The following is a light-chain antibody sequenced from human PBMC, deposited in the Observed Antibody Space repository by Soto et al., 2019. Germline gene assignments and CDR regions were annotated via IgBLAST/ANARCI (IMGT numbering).Light chain of an antibody. J-gene: IGLJ3*02. Sequence: QSVLTQPPSASGTPGQRVTISCSGGSSNIGSNTVNWYHQLPGTAPKLLIYSNNHRPSGVPDRFSGSKSGTSASLAISGLQSEDEADYYCAAWDDSLNGPVFGGGTKLTVL. CDR2: SNN. CDR3: AAWDDSLNGPV. CDR1: SSNIGSNT. V-gene: IGLV1-44*01.